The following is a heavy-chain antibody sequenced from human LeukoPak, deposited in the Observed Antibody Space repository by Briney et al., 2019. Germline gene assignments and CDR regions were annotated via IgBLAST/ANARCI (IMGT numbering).Heavy chain of an antibody. D-gene: IGHD3-3*01. CDR2: ISSRSSTI. CDR1: GFSFSNYS. Sequence: PRGSLRLSCAASGFSFSNYSMNWVRQAPGKGLEWVSYISSRSSTIYYVDSVKGRFTISRDNAKNSLYLQLNSLRVEDTAVYYCARLAWSTTDYWGQGTLVTVSS. J-gene: IGHJ4*02. CDR3: ARLAWSTTDY. V-gene: IGHV3-48*01.